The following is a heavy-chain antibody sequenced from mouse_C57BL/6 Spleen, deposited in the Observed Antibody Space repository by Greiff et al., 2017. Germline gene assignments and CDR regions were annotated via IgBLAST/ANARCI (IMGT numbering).Heavy chain of an antibody. CDR1: GYTFTSYW. Sequence: QVHVKQPGAELVRPGSSVKLSCKASGYTFTSYWMHWVKQRPIQGLEWIGNIDPSDSETHYNQKFKDKATLTVDKSSSTAYMQLSSLTSEDSAVYYCARKGYGNYNYFDYWGQGTTLTVSS. CDR3: ARKGYGNYNYFDY. CDR2: IDPSDSET. V-gene: IGHV1-52*01. J-gene: IGHJ2*01. D-gene: IGHD2-10*02.